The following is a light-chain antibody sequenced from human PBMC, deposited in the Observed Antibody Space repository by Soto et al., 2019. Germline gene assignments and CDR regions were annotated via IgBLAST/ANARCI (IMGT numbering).Light chain of an antibody. J-gene: IGLJ1*01. CDR1: RSDVGGYNY. CDR3: SSYTSTDTLVV. CDR2: EVS. V-gene: IGLV2-14*01. Sequence: QSVLTQPASVSGSPGQSITISCTGTRSDVGGYNYVSWYQQHPGKAPKLIIYEVSNRPSGVSNRFPGSKSGNTASLTISGLQAEDEADYYCSSYTSTDTLVVFGSGTKVTVL.